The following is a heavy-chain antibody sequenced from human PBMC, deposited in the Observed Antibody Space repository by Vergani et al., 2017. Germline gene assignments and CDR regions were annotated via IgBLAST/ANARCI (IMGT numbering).Heavy chain of an antibody. J-gene: IGHJ6*03. V-gene: IGHV3-48*04. Sequence: EVQLVESGGGLVQPGGSLRLSCAASGFTFSSYSMNWVRQAPGKGLEWVSYISSSSSTIYYTDSVKGRFTISRDNAKNSLYMQMNSLRAEDTAVYYCARGLRAAADKGSYYYYMDVWGKGTMVTVSS. CDR2: ISSSSSTI. CDR3: ARGLRAAADKGSYYYYMDV. D-gene: IGHD6-13*01. CDR1: GFTFSSYS.